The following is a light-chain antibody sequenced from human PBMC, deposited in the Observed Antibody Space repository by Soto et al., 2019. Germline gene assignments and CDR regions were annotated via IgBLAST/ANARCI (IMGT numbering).Light chain of an antibody. V-gene: IGKV3-11*01. CDR2: DAS. Sequence: ERVMTQAPDTLSVSPGERATLACRASQSVSSYLACYKQKPGQDPXXLIYDASNRATGIPARFSGSGSGTDFPLTIRSLEPEDFAVYYCQQRSNLITFGQGTRLEIK. J-gene: IGKJ5*01. CDR1: QSVSSY. CDR3: QQRSNLIT.